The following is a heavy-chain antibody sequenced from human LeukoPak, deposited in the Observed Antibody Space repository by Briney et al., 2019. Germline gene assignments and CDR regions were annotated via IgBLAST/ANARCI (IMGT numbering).Heavy chain of an antibody. Sequence: PGGSLRLSCAASRFTFSNYAMSWVRQAPGKGLEWVSAISGSGGSTYYADSVKGRFTISRDKSKNALYLQMNSLRAEDTAVYYCAKDGNSGFDTPYYFDSWGQGTLVTVSS. D-gene: IGHD5-12*01. CDR3: AKDGNSGFDTPYYFDS. J-gene: IGHJ4*02. CDR1: RFTFSNYA. CDR2: ISGSGGST. V-gene: IGHV3-23*01.